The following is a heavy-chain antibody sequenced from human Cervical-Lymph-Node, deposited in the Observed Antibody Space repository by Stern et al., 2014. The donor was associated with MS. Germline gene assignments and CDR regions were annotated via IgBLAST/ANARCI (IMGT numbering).Heavy chain of an antibody. D-gene: IGHD4-17*01. V-gene: IGHV4-31*03. Sequence: QVQLQESGPGLVKPSQTLSLTCSVSGGPISGGGYYWSWVPPPPGKGLGWVGHIYYSGSTAYNPSLRSRVTIAVDTSKNQFSLRLTSMTAADAAVYFCAREGLNTVPYFDHWGQGTRVTVSS. J-gene: IGHJ4*02. CDR3: AREGLNTVPYFDH. CDR1: GGPISGGGYY. CDR2: IYYSGST.